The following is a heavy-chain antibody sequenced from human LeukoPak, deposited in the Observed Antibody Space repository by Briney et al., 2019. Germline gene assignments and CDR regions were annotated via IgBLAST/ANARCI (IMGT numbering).Heavy chain of an antibody. V-gene: IGHV3-23*01. CDR1: GFTFSSYA. J-gene: IGHJ4*02. CDR2: ISGSGGST. CDR3: AKDLMYYYDSSGYYPEIY. Sequence: GGSLRLSCAASGFTFSSYAMSWVRQAPGKGLEWVSAISGSGGSTYYADSVKGRFTISRDNSKNTLYLQMNSLRAEDTAVYYCAKDLMYYYDSSGYYPEIYWGQGTLVTVSS. D-gene: IGHD3-22*01.